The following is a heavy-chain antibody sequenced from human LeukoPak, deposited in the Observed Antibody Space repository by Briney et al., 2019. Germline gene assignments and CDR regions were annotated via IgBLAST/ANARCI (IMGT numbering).Heavy chain of an antibody. D-gene: IGHD4-17*01. V-gene: IGHV4-38-2*02. Sequence: PSETLSLTCTVSGYSISSGYYWGWIRQPPGKGLEWIGSIYHSGSTYYNPSLKSRVTISVDTSKNQCSLKLSSVTAADTAVYYCARETTVTLYCFDYWGQGTLVTVSS. CDR1: GYSISSGYY. J-gene: IGHJ4*02. CDR2: IYHSGST. CDR3: ARETTVTLYCFDY.